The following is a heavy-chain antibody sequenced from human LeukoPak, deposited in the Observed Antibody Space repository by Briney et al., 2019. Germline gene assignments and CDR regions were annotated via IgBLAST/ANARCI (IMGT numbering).Heavy chain of an antibody. Sequence: AASVNVSCKASGYTFTGYYMHWVRQAPGQGLEWMGWINPNSGGTNYAQKFQGWVTMTRDTSISTAYMELSRLRSDDTAVYYCARDLYSSSWYGGYYYYGMDVWGQGTTVTVSS. CDR3: ARDLYSSSWYGGYYYYGMDV. V-gene: IGHV1-2*04. CDR1: GYTFTGYY. J-gene: IGHJ6*02. D-gene: IGHD6-13*01. CDR2: INPNSGGT.